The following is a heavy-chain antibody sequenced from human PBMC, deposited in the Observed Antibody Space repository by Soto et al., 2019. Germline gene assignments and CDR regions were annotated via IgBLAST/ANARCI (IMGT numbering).Heavy chain of an antibody. V-gene: IGHV1-46*01. CDR1: GYTFTSYY. J-gene: IGHJ4*02. Sequence: GASVKVSCKASGYTFTSYYMHWVRQAPGQGLEWMGIINPSGGSTSYAQKFQGRVTMTRDTSTSTVYMELSSLRSEDTAVYYCATSELRYFDWLPRDRDYWGQGTLVTVSS. CDR3: ATSELRYFDWLPRDRDY. CDR2: INPSGGST. D-gene: IGHD3-9*01.